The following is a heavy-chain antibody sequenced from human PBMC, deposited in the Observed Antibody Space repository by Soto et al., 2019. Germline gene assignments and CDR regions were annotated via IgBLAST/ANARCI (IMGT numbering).Heavy chain of an antibody. CDR3: ARDNVLDTAMVTHHNWFDP. D-gene: IGHD5-18*01. CDR2: IYYSGST. J-gene: IGHJ5*02. CDR1: GGSVSSGSYY. Sequence: PSETLSLTCTVSGGSVSSGSYYWSWIRQPPGKGLEWIGYIYYSGSTNYNPSLKSRVTISVDTSKNQFSLKLSSVTAADTAVYYCARDNVLDTAMVTHHNWFDPWGQGTLVTVSS. V-gene: IGHV4-61*01.